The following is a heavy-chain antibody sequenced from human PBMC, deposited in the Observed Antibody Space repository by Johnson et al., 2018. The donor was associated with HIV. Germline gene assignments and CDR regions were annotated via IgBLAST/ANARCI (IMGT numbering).Heavy chain of an antibody. D-gene: IGHD2-21*02. CDR3: ARKVVTADDAFDI. Sequence: EQLEESGGGVVQPGRSLRLSCAASGFTFSSYAMHWVRQAPVKGLEYVSAVSSNGGSTHYANSVTGRFTISRDNSKNTLYLQMGSLRAEDMAVYYCARKVVTADDAFDIWGQGTMVTVSS. CDR1: GFTFSSYA. J-gene: IGHJ3*02. V-gene: IGHV3-64*01. CDR2: VSSNGGST.